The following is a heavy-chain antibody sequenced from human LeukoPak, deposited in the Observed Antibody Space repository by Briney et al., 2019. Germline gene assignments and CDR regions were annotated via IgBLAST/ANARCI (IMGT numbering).Heavy chain of an antibody. CDR2: INPNSGGT. CDR3: ARARRYCSSTSCYAIWFDP. CDR1: GYTFTGYY. Sequence: ASVKVSCKASGYTFTGYYMHWVRQAPGQGLEWMGWINPNSGGTNYAQKFQGWVTMTRDTSISTAYMELSRLRSDDTAVYYCARARRYCSSTSCYAIWFDPWGQGTLVTVSS. D-gene: IGHD2-2*01. J-gene: IGHJ5*02. V-gene: IGHV1-2*04.